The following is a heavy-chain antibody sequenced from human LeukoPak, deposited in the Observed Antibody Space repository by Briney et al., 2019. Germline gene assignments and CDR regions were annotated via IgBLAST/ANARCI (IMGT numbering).Heavy chain of an antibody. CDR1: VLSLIYAG. J-gene: IGHJ4*02. Sequence: GRSLRLSSATHVLSLIYAGMSSVRQAPAKGLEGVEVIWYDGSNKYSADSVKGRFTFSRDNSKNTLYLQWTTRRVETPAVYYCARDRVLHYFYYRGQGALVTVSS. CDR2: IWYDGSNK. CDR3: ARDRVLHYFYY. V-gene: IGHV3-33*01. D-gene: IGHD3-16*01.